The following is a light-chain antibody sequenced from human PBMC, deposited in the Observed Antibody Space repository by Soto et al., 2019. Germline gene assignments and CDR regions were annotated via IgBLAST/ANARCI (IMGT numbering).Light chain of an antibody. Sequence: DIQMTQSPSSLSASVGDRVTITCRASQGIRNNLAWYQQKPGKAPKRLIYAASSSQSGVPSRFSASGSGTEFTLTISSLQPEDFATYYYVQHNNYPRTFGQGTEVESK. CDR1: QGIRNN. V-gene: IGKV1-17*01. J-gene: IGKJ1*01. CDR3: VQHNNYPRT. CDR2: AAS.